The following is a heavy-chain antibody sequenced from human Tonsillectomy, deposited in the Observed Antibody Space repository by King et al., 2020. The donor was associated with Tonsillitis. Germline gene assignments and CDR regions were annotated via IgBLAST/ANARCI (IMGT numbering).Heavy chain of an antibody. CDR1: GYTFTDYY. CDR2: INPNSGGT. V-gene: IGHV1-2*02. J-gene: IGHJ4*02. D-gene: IGHD3-10*01. Sequence: QLVQSGAEVKKPGASVKVSCKASGYTFTDYYMHWVRQAPGQGLEWMGWINPNSGGTNYAQKFQVRVTMTRDTSINTAYMELSRLRSDDTAVYYCARGLVSVWFGELLTAYFDYWGQGTLVTVSS. CDR3: ARGLVSVWFGELLTAYFDY.